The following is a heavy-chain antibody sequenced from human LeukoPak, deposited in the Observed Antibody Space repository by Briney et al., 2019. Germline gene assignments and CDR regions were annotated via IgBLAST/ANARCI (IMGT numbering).Heavy chain of an antibody. J-gene: IGHJ5*02. CDR2: IKSDGSST. V-gene: IGHV3-74*01. D-gene: IGHD3-10*01. CDR1: GFTFISYW. CDR3: ARESGYHGSGFDP. Sequence: GGSLGPPGQAPGFTFISYWWHGARQGPGKGLGGFSRIKSDGSSTSYADSVKGRFTISRDNAKNTLYLQMNSLRDEDTAVYYCARESGYHGSGFDPWGQGTLVTVSS.